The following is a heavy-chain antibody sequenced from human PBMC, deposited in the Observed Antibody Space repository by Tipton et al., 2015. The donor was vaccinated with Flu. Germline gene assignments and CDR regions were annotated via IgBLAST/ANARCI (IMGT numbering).Heavy chain of an antibody. CDR1: GGSISSSSYY. V-gene: IGHV4-39*07. CDR2: IYHSGST. J-gene: IGHJ6*02. CDR3: ARDLWNDRRVYYYYGVDV. Sequence: TLSLTCTVSGGSISSSSYYWGWIRQPPGKGLEWIGSIYHSGSTYYNPSLKSRVTISVDTSKNQFSLKLSSVTAADTAVYYCARDLWNDRRVYYYYGVDVWGRGTTVTVSS. D-gene: IGHD1-1*01.